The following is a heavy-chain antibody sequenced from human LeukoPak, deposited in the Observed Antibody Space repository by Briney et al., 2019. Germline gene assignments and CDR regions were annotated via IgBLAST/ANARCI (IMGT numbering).Heavy chain of an antibody. CDR1: GFTFSSYA. Sequence: GGSLRLSCAASGFTFSSYAMHWVRQAPGKGLEWVAVISYDGSNKYYADSVKGRFTISRDNSKNTLYLQMNSLRAEDTAVYYCARDLAPNRIAAAGHYWGQGTLVTVSS. D-gene: IGHD6-13*01. V-gene: IGHV3-30-3*01. CDR2: ISYDGSNK. CDR3: ARDLAPNRIAAAGHY. J-gene: IGHJ4*02.